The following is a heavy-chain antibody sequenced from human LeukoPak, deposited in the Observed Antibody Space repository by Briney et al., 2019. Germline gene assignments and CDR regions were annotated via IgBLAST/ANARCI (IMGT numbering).Heavy chain of an antibody. CDR1: GFTVSSNY. J-gene: IGHJ6*02. V-gene: IGHV3-66*01. D-gene: IGHD4-17*01. Sequence: PGGSLRLSCAASGFTVSSNYMSWVRQAPGKGLEWVSVIYSGGGTYYADSVKGRFTISRDNSKNTLYLQMNSLRAEDTAVYYCARGKDYGDSQRGYYYYGMDAWGQGTTVTVSS. CDR2: IYSGGGT. CDR3: ARGKDYGDSQRGYYYYGMDA.